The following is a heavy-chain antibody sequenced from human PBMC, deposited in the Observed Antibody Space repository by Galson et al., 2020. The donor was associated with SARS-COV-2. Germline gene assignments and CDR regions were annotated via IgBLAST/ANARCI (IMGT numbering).Heavy chain of an antibody. Sequence: ASVKASCKASGYTFTGYYMHWVRQAPGQGLEWMGWINPNSGGTNYAQKFQGWVTMTRDTSISTAYMELSRLRSDDTAVYYCARERGAYCGGDCYSNWFDPWGQGTLVTVSS. CDR3: ARERGAYCGGDCYSNWFDP. J-gene: IGHJ5*02. CDR2: INPNSGGT. V-gene: IGHV1-2*04. CDR1: GYTFTGYY. D-gene: IGHD2-21*01.